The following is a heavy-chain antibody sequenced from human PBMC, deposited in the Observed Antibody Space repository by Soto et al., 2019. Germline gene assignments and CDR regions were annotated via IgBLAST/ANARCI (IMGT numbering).Heavy chain of an antibody. V-gene: IGHV3-23*01. Sequence: PGGSLRLSCAASGFTFSSYAMNWVRQAPGKGLEWVSAISGSGGSTYYADSVKGRFTISRDNSKNTLYLQMNSLRAEDTAVYYCAKIYCSGGSCYSHYYYYYGMDVWGQGTTVTVSS. CDR3: AKIYCSGGSCYSHYYYYYGMDV. CDR2: ISGSGGST. CDR1: GFTFSSYA. J-gene: IGHJ6*02. D-gene: IGHD2-15*01.